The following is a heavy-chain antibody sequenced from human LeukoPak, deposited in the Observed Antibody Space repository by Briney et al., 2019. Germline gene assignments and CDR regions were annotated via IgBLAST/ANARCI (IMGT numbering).Heavy chain of an antibody. V-gene: IGHV3-33*01. CDR2: IWYDGSNK. CDR1: GFTFSSYG. D-gene: IGHD7-27*01. J-gene: IGHJ4*02. Sequence: GRSLRLSCAASGFTFSSYGMPWVRQAPGKGLEWVAVIWYDGSNKYYADSVKGRFTISRDNSKNTLYLQMNSLRAEDTAVYYCARVSPWGFFDYWGQGTLVTVSS. CDR3: ARVSPWGFFDY.